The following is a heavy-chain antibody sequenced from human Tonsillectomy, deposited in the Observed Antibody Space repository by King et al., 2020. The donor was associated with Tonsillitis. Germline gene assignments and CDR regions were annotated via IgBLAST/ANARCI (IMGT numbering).Heavy chain of an antibody. D-gene: IGHD3-9*01. CDR3: ARLTRYWLLDWYFDL. V-gene: IGHV4-39*01. Sequence: QLQESGPGLVKPSETLSLTCTVSGGSISSSSYYWGWIRQPPGKGLEWIGSIYYSGSTYYNPSLKSRVTISVDTSKNQFSLKLSSVTAADTAVYYCARLTRYWLLDWYFDLWGRGALVTVSS. J-gene: IGHJ2*01. CDR1: GGSISSSSYY. CDR2: IYYSGST.